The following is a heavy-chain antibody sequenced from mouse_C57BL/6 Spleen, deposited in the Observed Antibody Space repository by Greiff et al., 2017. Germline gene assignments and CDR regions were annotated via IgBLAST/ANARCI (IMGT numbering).Heavy chain of an antibody. D-gene: IGHD1-1*01. CDR2: INPGGGDT. V-gene: IGHV14-1*01. CDR1: GFNIKGYY. CDR3: TTTRSYEGSSSWCAY. Sequence: SGAELVRPGASVKLSCTASGFNIKGYYMPWVKQRPDQGLEWIGNINPGGGDTEYAPKFKGKATMTADTSSNTAYLQLSSLTSDDTAVYYCTTTRSYEGSSSWCAYGGQGTLVTVAA. J-gene: IGHJ3*01.